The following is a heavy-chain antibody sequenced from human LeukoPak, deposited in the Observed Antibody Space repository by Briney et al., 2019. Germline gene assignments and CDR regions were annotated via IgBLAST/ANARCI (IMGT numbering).Heavy chain of an antibody. V-gene: IGHV5-51*01. D-gene: IGHD2-2*01. CDR3: ARRRIVVVPAAKGDNWFDP. Sequence: GESLKISCKGSGYSFTSYWIGWVRQMPGKGLEWMGIIYPGDSDTRYSPSFQGQVTISADKSISTAYLQWSSLKASDTAMYYCARRRIVVVPAAKGDNWFDPWGQGTLVTVSS. CDR1: GYSFTSYW. CDR2: IYPGDSDT. J-gene: IGHJ5*02.